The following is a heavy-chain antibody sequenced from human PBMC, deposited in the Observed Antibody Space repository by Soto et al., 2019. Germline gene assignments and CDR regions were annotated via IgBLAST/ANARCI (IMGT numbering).Heavy chain of an antibody. CDR3: ARDQAGDTAMAGFYYYYGMDV. V-gene: IGHV1-69*13. CDR2: IIPIFGTA. Sequence: GASVKVSCKASGGTFSSYAISWVRQAPGQGLEWMGGIIPIFGTANYAQKFQGRVTITADESTSTAYMELSSLRSEDTAVYYCARDQAGDTAMAGFYYYYGMDVWGQGTTVTVSS. J-gene: IGHJ6*02. CDR1: GGTFSSYA. D-gene: IGHD5-18*01.